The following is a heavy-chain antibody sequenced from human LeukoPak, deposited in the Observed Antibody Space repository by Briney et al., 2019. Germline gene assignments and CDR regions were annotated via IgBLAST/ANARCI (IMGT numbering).Heavy chain of an antibody. CDR2: INHSGST. CDR3: ARRWFPDAFDI. D-gene: IGHD3-10*01. CDR1: GGSFSGYY. Sequence: PSETLSLTCAVYGGSFSGYYWSWIRQPPGKGLEWIGEINHSGSTNYNPSLKSRVTISVDTSKNQFSLKLSSVTAADTAVYYCARRWFPDAFDIWGQGTMVTVSS. J-gene: IGHJ3*02. V-gene: IGHV4-34*01.